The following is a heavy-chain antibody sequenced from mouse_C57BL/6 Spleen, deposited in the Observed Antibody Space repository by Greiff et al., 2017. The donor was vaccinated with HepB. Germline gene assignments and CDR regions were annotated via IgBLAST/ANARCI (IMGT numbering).Heavy chain of an antibody. V-gene: IGHV2-5*01. J-gene: IGHJ1*03. CDR2: IWRGGST. D-gene: IGHD2-3*01. CDR3: AIKGGYDGNYGWYFDV. CDR1: GFSLTSYG. Sequence: QVHVKQSGPGLVQPSQSLSITCTVSGFSLTSYGVHWVRQSPGKGLEWLGVIWRGGSTDYNAAFMSRLSITKDNSKSQVFFKMNSLQADDTAIYYCAIKGGYDGNYGWYFDVWGTGTTVTVSS.